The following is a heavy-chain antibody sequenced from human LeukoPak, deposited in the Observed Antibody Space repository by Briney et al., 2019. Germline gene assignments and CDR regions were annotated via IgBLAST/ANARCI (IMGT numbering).Heavy chain of an antibody. CDR2: INKDGSEE. CDR1: GFTLNSYL. D-gene: IGHD1-14*01. J-gene: IGHJ3*01. V-gene: IGHV3-7*01. CDR3: ARSNPNRNALDL. Sequence: GGSLRLSCAASGFTLNSYLMSWVRQAPGRGLEWVANINKDGSEENYLDSVKGRFTASRDNAKNSLYLQMNSLRGEDTAVYYCARSNPNRNALDLWGQGTMVTISS.